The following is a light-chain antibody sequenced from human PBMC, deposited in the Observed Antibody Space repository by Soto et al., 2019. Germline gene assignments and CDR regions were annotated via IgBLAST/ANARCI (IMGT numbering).Light chain of an antibody. CDR3: QQFSLYWA. J-gene: IGKJ1*01. CDR1: QVIKND. CDR2: VAS. V-gene: IGKV1-6*01. Sequence: AIQMTQSPSSLSASVGERVTITCRASQVIKNDLSWYQQRPGRDPKLLIYVASNLQSGVPSRFSGSGSGTDFTLTISSLQPDDFATYYCQQFSLYWAFGQGTKVDIK.